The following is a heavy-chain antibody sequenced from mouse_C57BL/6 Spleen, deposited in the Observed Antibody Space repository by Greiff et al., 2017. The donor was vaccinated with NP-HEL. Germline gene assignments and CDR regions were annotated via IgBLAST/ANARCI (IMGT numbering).Heavy chain of an antibody. CDR3: ASAGYYEYYFDY. Sequence: QVQLQQPGTELVKPGASVKLSCKASGYTFTSYWMHWVKQRPGQGLEWIGNINPSIGGTNYNEKFKSKATLTVDKSSSTAYMQLSSLTSEDSAVYYCASAGYYEYYFDYWGQGTTLTVSS. CDR2: INPSIGGT. V-gene: IGHV1-53*01. CDR1: GYTFTSYW. J-gene: IGHJ2*01. D-gene: IGHD2-4*01.